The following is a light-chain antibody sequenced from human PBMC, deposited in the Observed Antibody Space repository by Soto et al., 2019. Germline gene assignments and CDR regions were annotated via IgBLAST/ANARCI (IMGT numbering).Light chain of an antibody. CDR1: SSNIGYSY. Sequence: QSAVTQPPSASGTPGQRVTISCSGGSSNIGYSYVYWYQQVPGTAPKLLIQRNNQRPSGVPDRFSGSKSGTSASLAISGLRSEDEADYFCAAWDDSLRGVIFGGGTKLTV. V-gene: IGLV1-47*01. CDR2: RNN. CDR3: AAWDDSLRGVI. J-gene: IGLJ2*01.